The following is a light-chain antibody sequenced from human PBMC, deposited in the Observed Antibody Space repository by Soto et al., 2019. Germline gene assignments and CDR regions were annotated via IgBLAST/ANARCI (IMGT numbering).Light chain of an antibody. Sequence: QSVLTQPPSASWSFGQSVTISCTGTSSDVGGYNYVSWYQQHPGKDPKLMIYEVSERPSGVPDRFSGSKSRNTASLTVSGLQADDEADYYCSSYSGTNYHYVFGIGTKVTVL. CDR3: SSYSGTNYHYV. CDR2: EVS. V-gene: IGLV2-8*01. J-gene: IGLJ1*01. CDR1: SSDVGGYNY.